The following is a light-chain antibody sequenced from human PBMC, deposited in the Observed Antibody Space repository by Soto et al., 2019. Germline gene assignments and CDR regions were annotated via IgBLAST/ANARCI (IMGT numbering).Light chain of an antibody. CDR1: QSISRW. CDR3: QQSYNSPPWT. Sequence: DIQMTQSPPTMSASFGARITIICRASQSISRWLAWHQQKPGKAPKLLIYRTSTLESGVPSRFSGSVSGTEFTVTISSLRPEDIATYFCQQSYNSPPWTFGQGTKVDIK. J-gene: IGKJ1*01. V-gene: IGKV1-5*03. CDR2: RTS.